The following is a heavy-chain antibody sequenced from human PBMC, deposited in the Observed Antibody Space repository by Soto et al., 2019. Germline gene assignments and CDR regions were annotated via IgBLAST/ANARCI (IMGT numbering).Heavy chain of an antibody. J-gene: IGHJ6*02. Sequence: QVQLVESGGGVVQPGRSLRLSCAASGFTFSSYGMHWVRQAPGKGLEWVAVISYDGSNKYYADSVKGRFTISRDNSKNTLYLQMNSLRAEDTAVYYCAKVRGDYYDSSGDYYYYGMDVWGQGTTVTVSS. V-gene: IGHV3-30*18. CDR2: ISYDGSNK. D-gene: IGHD3-22*01. CDR3: AKVRGDYYDSSGDYYYYGMDV. CDR1: GFTFSSYG.